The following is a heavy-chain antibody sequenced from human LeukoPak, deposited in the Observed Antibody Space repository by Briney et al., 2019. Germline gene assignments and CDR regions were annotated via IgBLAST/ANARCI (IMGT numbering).Heavy chain of an antibody. J-gene: IGHJ4*02. V-gene: IGHV3-21*01. CDR2: ISSSSTYI. D-gene: IGHD3-10*01. CDR3: ARARDYYGTGSYYGGYSDY. CDR1: GFTFSTYS. Sequence: NAGGSLRLSCAASGFTFSTYSMNWVRQAPGKGLESVSSISSSSTYIYYADSVRGRFTISRDNAKNSLYLQMNSLRAEDTAVYYCARARDYYGTGSYYGGYSDYWGQGTLVTVSS.